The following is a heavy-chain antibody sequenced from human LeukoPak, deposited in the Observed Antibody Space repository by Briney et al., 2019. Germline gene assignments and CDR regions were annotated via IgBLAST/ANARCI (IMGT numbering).Heavy chain of an antibody. CDR2: ISYDGSNK. CDR1: GFTFSSYS. J-gene: IGHJ4*02. CDR3: AKDASYGWDY. D-gene: IGHD4-17*01. Sequence: GGSLRLSCAASGFTFSSYSMNWVRQAPGKGLEWVAVISYDGSNKYYADSVKGRFTISRDNSKNTLYLQMNSLRAEDTAVYYCAKDASYGWDYWGQGTLVTVSS. V-gene: IGHV3-30*18.